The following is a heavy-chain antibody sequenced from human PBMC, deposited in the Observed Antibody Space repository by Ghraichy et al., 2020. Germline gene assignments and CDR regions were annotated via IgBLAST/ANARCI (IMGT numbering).Heavy chain of an antibody. J-gene: IGHJ6*02. Sequence: LSLTCTVSDPSSTNYYWSWIRQPPGKGLEWIGYIYQSGHTNYNPSLQTRVTISLDTSKTQFSLTLTSVTAADPAVYYCATGTSHSSDFYYFGMDVWGQGTTVTVSS. V-gene: IGHV4-59*03. CDR3: ATGTSHSSDFYYFGMDV. CDR2: IYQSGHT. CDR1: DPSSTNYY. D-gene: IGHD1-14*01.